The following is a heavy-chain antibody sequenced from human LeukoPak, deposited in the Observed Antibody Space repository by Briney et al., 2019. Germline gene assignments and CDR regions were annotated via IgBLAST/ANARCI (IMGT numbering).Heavy chain of an antibody. CDR1: GGSISSYY. J-gene: IGHJ1*01. CDR2: IYTSGST. CDR3: ARATPYYYDSSGYYGYFQH. D-gene: IGHD3-22*01. V-gene: IGHV4-4*07. Sequence: SETLSLTCTVSGGSISSYYWSWIRQPAGKGLEWIGRIYTSGSTNYNPSLKSRVTMSVDTSKNQFSLKLSSVTAADTAVYYCARATPYYYDSSGYYGYFQHWGQGTLVTVSS.